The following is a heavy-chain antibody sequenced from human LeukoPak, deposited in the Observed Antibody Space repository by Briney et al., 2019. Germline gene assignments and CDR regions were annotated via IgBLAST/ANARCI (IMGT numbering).Heavy chain of an antibody. Sequence: GGSLRLSCAASGFTFGTSWMTWVRQGPGKGLEWVANINPDGSVKNYLDSVKGRFTISRDNAKNTLYLQMNSLRAEDTAVYYCARPPYSSGSFDLWGRGTLVTVSS. V-gene: IGHV3-7*02. CDR2: INPDGSVK. D-gene: IGHD6-19*01. CDR3: ARPPYSSGSFDL. J-gene: IGHJ2*01. CDR1: GFTFGTSW.